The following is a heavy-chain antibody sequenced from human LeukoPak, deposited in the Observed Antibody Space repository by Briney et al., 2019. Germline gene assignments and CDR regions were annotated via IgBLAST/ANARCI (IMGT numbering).Heavy chain of an antibody. V-gene: IGHV4-61*02. CDR1: GGSIRSGDYH. D-gene: IGHD2-8*02. J-gene: IGHJ3*02. CDR3: ARDLYWAFDI. Sequence: SQTLSLTCTVSGGSIRSGDYHWSWIRQPAGTGLEWIGRIYTTGSTNYNPSLKSRVTISVDTSKDQFSLKLSSVTAADTAVYYCARDLYWAFDIWGQGTMVTVSS. CDR2: IYTTGST.